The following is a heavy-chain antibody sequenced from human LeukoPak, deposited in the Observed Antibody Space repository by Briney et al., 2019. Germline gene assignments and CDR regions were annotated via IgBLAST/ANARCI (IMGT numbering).Heavy chain of an antibody. J-gene: IGHJ6*02. V-gene: IGHV1-8*01. CDR1: GDTFTGYD. CDR2: MNPNSGNT. Sequence: ASVKVSCKASGDTFTGYDINWVRQATGQGLEWMGWMNPNSGNTGYAQKFQGRVTMTRNTSISTAYMELSSLRSEDTAVYYCARRGNTAMTYYYYYYGMDVWGQGTTVTVSS. D-gene: IGHD5-18*01. CDR3: ARRGNTAMTYYYYYYGMDV.